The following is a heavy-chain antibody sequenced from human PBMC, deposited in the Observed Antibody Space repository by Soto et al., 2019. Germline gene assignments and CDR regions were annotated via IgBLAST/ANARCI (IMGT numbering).Heavy chain of an antibody. J-gene: IGHJ4*02. CDR2: ISAGGSST. Sequence: GSLRLSCAASGFTFSSYAMSWVRQAPGRGLEWVSAISAGGSSTYYADSVKGRFTISRDNSKNTLYFQMDSLRAEDTAVYYCAKIYGSSTYYPDYWGQGTLVTVSS. D-gene: IGHD3-22*01. CDR1: GFTFSSYA. CDR3: AKIYGSSTYYPDY. V-gene: IGHV3-23*01.